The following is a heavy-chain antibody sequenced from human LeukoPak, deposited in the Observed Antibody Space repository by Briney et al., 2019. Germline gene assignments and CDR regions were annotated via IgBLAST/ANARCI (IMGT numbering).Heavy chain of an antibody. V-gene: IGHV1-69*06. D-gene: IGHD2-15*01. CDR3: ASATLRCSGGSCYEMDV. CDR1: GGTFSSYA. J-gene: IGHJ6*04. CDR2: IIPIFGTA. Sequence: SVKVSCKASGGTFSSYAISWVRQAPGQGLEWMGGIIPIFGTANYAQKFQGRLTITADKSTSTAYMELSSLRSEDTAVYYCASATLRCSGGSCYEMDVWGKGTTVTVSS.